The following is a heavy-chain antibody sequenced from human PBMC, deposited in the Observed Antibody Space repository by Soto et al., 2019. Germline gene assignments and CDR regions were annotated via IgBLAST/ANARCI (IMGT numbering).Heavy chain of an antibody. V-gene: IGHV4-59*08. J-gene: IGHJ4*02. Sequence: SETLSLTCTVSGGSIRSYYWNWVRQSPGKGLEWIGNIYSSGNTNYNPSLKSRVTMSVDTSKNQFSLKMTSVTAADTAVYFCARQEGYSTAWYPFDYWGQGTLVTVSS. CDR3: ARQEGYSTAWYPFDY. D-gene: IGHD6-19*01. CDR2: IYSSGNT. CDR1: GGSIRSYY.